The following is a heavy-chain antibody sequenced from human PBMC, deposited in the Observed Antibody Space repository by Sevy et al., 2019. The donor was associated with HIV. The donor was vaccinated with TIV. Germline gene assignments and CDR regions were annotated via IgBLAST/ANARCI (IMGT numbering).Heavy chain of an antibody. CDR3: AKDFTGXNGMDV. J-gene: IGHJ6*02. D-gene: IGHD3-9*01. V-gene: IGHV3-30*18. CDR1: GFSFSSFW. CDR2: ISYHGRNK. Sequence: GGSLRLSCAVSGFSFSSFWMSWVRQAPGKGLEWVAVISYHGRNKFYGDSVEGRFTISRDNSKKTLYLQMNSLRTEDTAVXYCAKDFTGXNGMDVWGQGTMVTVSS.